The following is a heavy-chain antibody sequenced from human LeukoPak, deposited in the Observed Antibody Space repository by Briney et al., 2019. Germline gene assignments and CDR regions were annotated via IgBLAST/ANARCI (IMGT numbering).Heavy chain of an antibody. V-gene: IGHV3-30-3*01. D-gene: IGHD4-11*01. CDR1: GFTFSSYA. Sequence: GRSLRLSCAASGFTFSSYAMHWVRQAPGKGLEWVAVISYDGSNKYYADSVKGRFTISRDNSKNTLYLQMNSLRAEDTAVYYCAKGPSVTTYYYYYYVDVWGKGTTVTVSS. CDR2: ISYDGSNK. CDR3: AKGPSVTTYYYYYYVDV. J-gene: IGHJ6*03.